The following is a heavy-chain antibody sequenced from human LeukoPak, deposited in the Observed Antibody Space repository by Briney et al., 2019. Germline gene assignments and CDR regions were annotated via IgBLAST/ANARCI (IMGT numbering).Heavy chain of an antibody. CDR3: AKDLPARMVVDSGWYPDVFDV. CDR2: IHSSGSHT. J-gene: IGHJ3*01. CDR1: GFTFSSYA. V-gene: IGHV3-23*01. D-gene: IGHD6-19*01. Sequence: GGSLRLSCAASGFTFSSYALSWVRQAPGKGLEWVSGIHSSGSHTYYADSVKGRFTISRDNSKNTLYLQMNSLRAEDTAMYYCAKDLPARMVVDSGWYPDVFDVWGQGTEVTVSS.